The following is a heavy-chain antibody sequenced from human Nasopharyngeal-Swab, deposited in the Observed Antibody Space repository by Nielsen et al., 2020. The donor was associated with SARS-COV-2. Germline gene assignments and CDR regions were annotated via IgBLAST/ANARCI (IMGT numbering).Heavy chain of an antibody. CDR1: GFTFDDYA. CDR2: ISWDSGNI. D-gene: IGHD3-9*01. Sequence: SLKISCAASGFTFDDYAIHWVRQAPGRGLEWVSGISWDSGNIGYADSVKGRFTISRDNSKNTLYLQMNSLRAEDTAVYYCARARGGGYFDPFDYWGQGTLVTVSS. V-gene: IGHV3-9*01. CDR3: ARARGGGYFDPFDY. J-gene: IGHJ4*02.